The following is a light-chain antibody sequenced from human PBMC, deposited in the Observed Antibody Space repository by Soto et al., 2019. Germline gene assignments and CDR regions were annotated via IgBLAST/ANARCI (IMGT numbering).Light chain of an antibody. CDR2: GAS. Sequence: EIVMTQSPATLSVSPGERATLSCRASQSIGSNLAWYQQKPGQAPRLLIYGASSRATGIPDRFSGSGSGTDFTLTISGLEPEDSAVYYCQQYGNSRGTFGQGTKVEIK. CDR3: QQYGNSRGT. V-gene: IGKV3-20*01. CDR1: QSIGSN. J-gene: IGKJ1*01.